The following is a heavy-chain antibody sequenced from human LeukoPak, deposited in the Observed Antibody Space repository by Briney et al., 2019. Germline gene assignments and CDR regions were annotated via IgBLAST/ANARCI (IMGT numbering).Heavy chain of an antibody. Sequence: SQTLSLTCTVSSGSITSGDYYWGWVRQPPGKGLEWIGYIYYSGNTYYNPSLTSRVTMSIDTSENHFSLKLTSVTAADTALYYCARSEAAAGPLTFDVWGPGTMVIVSA. CDR3: ARSEAAAGPLTFDV. V-gene: IGHV4-30-4*01. J-gene: IGHJ3*01. D-gene: IGHD6-25*01. CDR2: IYYSGNT. CDR1: SGSITSGDYY.